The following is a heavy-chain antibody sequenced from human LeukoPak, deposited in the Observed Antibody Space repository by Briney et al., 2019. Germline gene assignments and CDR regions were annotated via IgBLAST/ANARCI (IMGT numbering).Heavy chain of an antibody. CDR2: IYYSGGT. CDR1: GASISSYY. CDR3: ARGSYGDYVSPFDY. V-gene: IGHV4-59*01. Sequence: PSETLSLTCTVSGASISSYYWSWIRQPPGKGLEWIGYIYYSGGTNYNPSLKSRVTISVDTSKNQFSLKLSSVTAADTAVYYCARGSYGDYVSPFDYWGQGTLVTVSS. J-gene: IGHJ4*02. D-gene: IGHD4-17*01.